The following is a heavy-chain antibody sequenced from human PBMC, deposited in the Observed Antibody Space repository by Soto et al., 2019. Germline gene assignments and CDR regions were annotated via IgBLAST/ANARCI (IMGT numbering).Heavy chain of an antibody. J-gene: IGHJ3*01. V-gene: IGHV4-4*02. CDR2: ISHFGSS. D-gene: IGHD3-16*01. CDR1: GVSISSSGW. CDR3: ATRSTFESNLQSPV. Sequence: QVHLQESGPRLVRPSGTLSLTCAVSGVSISSSGWWTWVRQPPGKGLEWIGEISHFGSSNYNPSLKSRLTISLDKSRNQFSLDLRSVTAADTAMYYCATRSTFESNLQSPVWGQGAMVTVSS.